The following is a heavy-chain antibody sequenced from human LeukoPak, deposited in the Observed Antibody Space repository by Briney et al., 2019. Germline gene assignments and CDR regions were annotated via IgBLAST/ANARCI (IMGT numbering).Heavy chain of an antibody. CDR1: GFTFSDYY. D-gene: IGHD5-18*01. CDR2: ISYDGSNK. CDR3: ANSYVDTAMTTD. J-gene: IGHJ4*02. Sequence: GGSLRLSCAAFGFTFSDYYMSWIRQAPGKGLEWVAVISYDGSNKYYADSVKGRFTISRDNSKNTLYLQMNSLRAEDTAVYYCANSYVDTAMTTDWGQGTLVTVSS. V-gene: IGHV3-30*18.